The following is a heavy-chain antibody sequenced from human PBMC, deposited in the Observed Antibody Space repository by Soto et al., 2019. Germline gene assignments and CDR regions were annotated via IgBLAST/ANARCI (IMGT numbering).Heavy chain of an antibody. Sequence: EVQLLESGGVLVQPGGSLRLSCAASGFTLSTYVMSWVRQAPGKGLEWVSGIGAGGGGTYYAGSVKGRFTISRDNSKNTLFVLMNSLRVEDTVVYYCAKGPEQLVHGVFDYWGQGTLVTVSS. CDR2: IGAGGGGT. CDR1: GFTLSTYV. V-gene: IGHV3-23*01. D-gene: IGHD6-6*01. CDR3: AKGPEQLVHGVFDY. J-gene: IGHJ4*02.